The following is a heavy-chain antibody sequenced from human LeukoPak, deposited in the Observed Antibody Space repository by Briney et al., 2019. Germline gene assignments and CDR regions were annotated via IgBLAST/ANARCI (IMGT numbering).Heavy chain of an antibody. V-gene: IGHV3-23*01. Sequence: GGPLRLSCAASGFTFSSYAMSWVRQAPGKGLEWVSAISGSGGSTYYADSVKGRFTISRDNSKNTLYLQMNSLRAEDTAVYYCAKAGSSSWLPRTAYQYFDYWGQGTLVTISS. CDR2: ISGSGGST. CDR1: GFTFSSYA. J-gene: IGHJ4*02. D-gene: IGHD6-13*01. CDR3: AKAGSSSWLPRTAYQYFDY.